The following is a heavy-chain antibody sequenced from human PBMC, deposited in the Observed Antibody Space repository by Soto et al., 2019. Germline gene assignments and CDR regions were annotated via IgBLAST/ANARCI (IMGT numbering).Heavy chain of an antibody. CDR1: GFTFSSYA. Sequence: GGSLRLSCAASGFTFSSYAMSWVRQAPGKGLEWVSAISGSGGSTYYADSVKGRFTISRDNSKNTLYLQMNSLRAEDTAVYYCAKDHPAYGYNYPFDQLYYFDYWGQGTLVTVSS. V-gene: IGHV3-23*01. CDR2: ISGSGGST. J-gene: IGHJ4*02. D-gene: IGHD5-12*01. CDR3: AKDHPAYGYNYPFDQLYYFDY.